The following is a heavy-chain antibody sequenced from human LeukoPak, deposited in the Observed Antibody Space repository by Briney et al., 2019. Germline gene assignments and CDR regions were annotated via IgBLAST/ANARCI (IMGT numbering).Heavy chain of an antibody. CDR2: INPNSGGT. CDR3: ARDFRSDTPWGYFYMDV. D-gene: IGHD7-27*01. V-gene: IGHV1-2*02. J-gene: IGHJ6*03. CDR1: GYTFTGYY. Sequence: ASVKVSCKASGYTFTGYYMHWVRQAPGQGLEWMGWINPNSGGTNYAQKFQGRVTMTRDTSISTAYMELSRLRSDDTAVYYCARDFRSDTPWGYFYMDVWGKGTTVTVSS.